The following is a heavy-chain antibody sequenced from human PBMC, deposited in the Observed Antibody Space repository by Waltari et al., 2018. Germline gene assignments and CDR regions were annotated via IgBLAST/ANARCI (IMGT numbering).Heavy chain of an antibody. CDR2: INPNSGGT. CDR3: ARTRAATVDWGFAFDI. D-gene: IGHD2-15*01. Sequence: QVQLVQSGAEVKKPGASVKVYCKASGYTFTGYYMHWVRQAPGQGLEWLGWINPNSGGTNYAQKFQGRVTMTRDTSISTAYMELSRLRSDVTAVYYCARTRAATVDWGFAFDIWGQGTMVTVSS. V-gene: IGHV1-2*02. J-gene: IGHJ3*02. CDR1: GYTFTGYY.